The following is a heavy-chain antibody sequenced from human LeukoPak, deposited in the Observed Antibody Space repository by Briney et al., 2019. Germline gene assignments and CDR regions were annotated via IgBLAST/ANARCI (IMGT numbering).Heavy chain of an antibody. CDR2: ISSNGGST. CDR1: GFTFSSYA. J-gene: IGHJ6*02. D-gene: IGHD6-19*01. CDR3: ARDRFHDPVADYYYYYGMDV. Sequence: GGSLRLSCAASGFTFSSYAMHWVRQTPGKGLEYVSAISSNGGSTYYANSVKGRFTISRDNSKNTLYLQMGSLRAEDMAVYYCARDRFHDPVADYYYYYGMDVWGQGTTVTVSS. V-gene: IGHV3-64*01.